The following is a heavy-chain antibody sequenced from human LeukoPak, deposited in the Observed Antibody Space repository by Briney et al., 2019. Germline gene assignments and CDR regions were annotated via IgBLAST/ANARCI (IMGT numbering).Heavy chain of an antibody. J-gene: IGHJ4*02. CDR1: GGSISSYY. Sequence: SETLSLTCTVSGGSISSYYWSWIRQPPGKGLEWIGEISHSGSTNYNPSLKSRVTISVDTSKNQFSLKLSSVTAADTAVYYCASLLGYCSGGSCYSLPDWGQGTLVTVSS. V-gene: IGHV4-34*01. D-gene: IGHD2-15*01. CDR2: ISHSGST. CDR3: ASLLGYCSGGSCYSLPD.